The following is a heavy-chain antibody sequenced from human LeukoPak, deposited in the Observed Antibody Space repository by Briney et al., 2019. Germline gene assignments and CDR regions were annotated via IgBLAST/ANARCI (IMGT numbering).Heavy chain of an antibody. V-gene: IGHV3-23*01. CDR3: AKLGNSNPLRLPFDY. J-gene: IGHJ4*02. CDR1: GFTFSSYA. D-gene: IGHD4-23*01. CDR2: ITGTGGST. Sequence: GGSLRLSCAASGFTFSSYAMSWVRQAPGKGLEWVSTITGTGGSTYYADSVRGRFTISRDNSKNTLYLQMNSLRAEDTAVYYCAKLGNSNPLRLPFDYWAREPWSPSPQ.